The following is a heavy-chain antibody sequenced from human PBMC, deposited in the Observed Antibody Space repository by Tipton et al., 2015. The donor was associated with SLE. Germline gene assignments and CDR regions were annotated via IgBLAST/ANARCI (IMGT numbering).Heavy chain of an antibody. V-gene: IGHV4-4*08. CDR2: IYTSGST. Sequence: TLSLTCTVSGGSISSYYWSWIRQPPGKGLGWIGYIYTSGSTNYNPPLKRRVTLSVDTSKNQFSLKLSSVTAADTAVYYCARHKLRFLFGYWGQGTLVTVSS. CDR3: ARHKLRFLFGY. J-gene: IGHJ4*02. D-gene: IGHD3-3*01. CDR1: GGSISSYY.